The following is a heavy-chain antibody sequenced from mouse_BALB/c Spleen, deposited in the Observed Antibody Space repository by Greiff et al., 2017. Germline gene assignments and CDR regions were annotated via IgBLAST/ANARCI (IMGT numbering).Heavy chain of an antibody. Sequence: EVQLQESGGGLVQPGGSRKLSCAASGFTFSSFGMHWVRQAPEKGLEWVAYISSGSSTIYYADTVKGRFTISRDNPKNTLFLQMTSLRSEDTAMYYCALYYGSSYAMDYWGQGTSVTVSS. V-gene: IGHV5-17*02. CDR1: GFTFSSFG. CDR3: ALYYGSSYAMDY. CDR2: ISSGSSTI. J-gene: IGHJ4*01. D-gene: IGHD1-1*01.